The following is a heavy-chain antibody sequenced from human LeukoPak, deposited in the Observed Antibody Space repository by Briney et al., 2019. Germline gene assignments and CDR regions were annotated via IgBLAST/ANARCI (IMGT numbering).Heavy chain of an antibody. J-gene: IGHJ4*02. CDR3: ARGITIFGVVTLDY. CDR2: MNPNIGNT. V-gene: IGHV1-8*01. D-gene: IGHD3-3*01. CDR1: GYTFTNYD. Sequence: GASVKVSCKPSGYTFTNYDINWVRQATGQGLEWMGWMNPNIGNTGYAQKFQGRVTMTRNTSISPAYMELSSLRSEDTAVYYCARGITIFGVVTLDYWGQGTLVTVSS.